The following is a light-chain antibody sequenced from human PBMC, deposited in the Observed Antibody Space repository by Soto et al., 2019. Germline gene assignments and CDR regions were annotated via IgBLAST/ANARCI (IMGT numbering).Light chain of an antibody. J-gene: IGKJ5*01. CDR3: QQSYRTPIT. CDR2: AAS. CDR1: QSISTY. Sequence: DIQLTQSPSPLSASVGDRVAITCLASQSISTYLTWYQQKPGKAPKVLIYAASNLQSGVPPRFSGSGSGTDFTLTISSLQPEDVATYFCQQSYRTPITFGQGTRLEIK. V-gene: IGKV1-39*01.